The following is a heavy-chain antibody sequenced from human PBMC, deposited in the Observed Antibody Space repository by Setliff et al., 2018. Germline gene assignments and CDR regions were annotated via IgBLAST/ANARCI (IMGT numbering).Heavy chain of an antibody. J-gene: IGHJ6*03. CDR2: IIPILGIA. CDR3: ARAVAPRDNYYYMDV. Sequence: SVKVSCKASGVTFSSYAISWVRQAPGQGLEWMGGIIPILGIANYAQKFQGRVTITADKSTSTAYMELSSLRSEDTAVYYCARAVAPRDNYYYMDVWGKGTTVTVSS. V-gene: IGHV1-69*10. CDR1: GVTFSSYA. D-gene: IGHD2-21*02.